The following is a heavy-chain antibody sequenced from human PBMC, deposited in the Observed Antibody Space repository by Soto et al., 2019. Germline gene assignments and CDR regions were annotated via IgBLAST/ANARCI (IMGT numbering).Heavy chain of an antibody. D-gene: IGHD3-10*01. CDR3: ARVGGNSVLLWFGEPNWFDP. V-gene: IGHV4-59*01. J-gene: IGHJ5*02. Sequence: QVQLQESGPGLVKPSETLSLTCTVSGGSISSYYWSWIRQPPGKGLEWIGYIYYSGSTNYNPSLKSRVTISVDTPKNQFSLKLSSVTAADTAVYYCARVGGNSVLLWFGEPNWFDPWGQGTLVTVSS. CDR1: GGSISSYY. CDR2: IYYSGST.